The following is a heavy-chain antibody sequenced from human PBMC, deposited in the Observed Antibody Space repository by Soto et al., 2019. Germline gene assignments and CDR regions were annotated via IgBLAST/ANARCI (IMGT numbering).Heavy chain of an antibody. CDR1: GGSISSYY. V-gene: IGHV4-59*01. CDR3: ASGVQIYYYGMDV. Sequence: PSETLSLTCTVSGGSISSYYWIWIRQPPGKGLEWIGYIYYSGSTNYNPSLKSRVTISVDTSKNQFSLKLSSVTAADTAVYYCASGVQIYYYGMDVWGQGTTVTVSS. D-gene: IGHD3-3*01. J-gene: IGHJ6*02. CDR2: IYYSGST.